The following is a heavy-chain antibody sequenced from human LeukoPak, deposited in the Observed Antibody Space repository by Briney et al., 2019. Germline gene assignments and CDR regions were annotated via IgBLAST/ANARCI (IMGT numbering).Heavy chain of an antibody. Sequence: ASVKVSCKASGYTFTGYYMHWVRQAPGQGLEWMGWINPNSGGTNYAQKFQGRVTMTRDTSISTAYMELSRLRSDDTAVYYCARGRTSSSWYPNLDYWGQGTLVTVSS. J-gene: IGHJ4*02. CDR1: GYTFTGYY. V-gene: IGHV1-2*02. D-gene: IGHD6-13*01. CDR3: ARGRTSSSWYPNLDY. CDR2: INPNSGGT.